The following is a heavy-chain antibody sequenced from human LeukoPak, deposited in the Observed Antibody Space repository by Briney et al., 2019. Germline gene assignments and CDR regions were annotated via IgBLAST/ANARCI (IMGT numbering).Heavy chain of an antibody. CDR2: INPEETGT. CDR1: GFTFSTYW. J-gene: IGHJ4*02. D-gene: IGHD5-18*01. CDR3: ARGGMVTYFDY. Sequence: PGGSLRLSCVGSGFTFSTYWMHWVRQAPAKGLVWVSRINPEETGTNYADSVKGRFTISRDNAKNTQYLQMNSLRAEDTAVYYCARGGMVTYFDYWGQGTLVTVSS. V-gene: IGHV3-74*01.